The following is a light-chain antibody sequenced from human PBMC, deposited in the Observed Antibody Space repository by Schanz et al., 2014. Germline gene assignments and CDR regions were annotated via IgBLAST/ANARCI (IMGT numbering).Light chain of an antibody. CDR2: GAS. CDR1: QSVSSY. V-gene: IGKV3-15*01. CDR3: QQYNNWPLT. J-gene: IGKJ5*01. Sequence: EIVMTQSPATLSVSPGETATLSCRASQSVSSYLAWYQQKPGQAPRLLIYGASTRATGIPARFSGSGSGTEFTLTISSLQSEDFAVYYCQQYNNWPLTFGQETRLEIK.